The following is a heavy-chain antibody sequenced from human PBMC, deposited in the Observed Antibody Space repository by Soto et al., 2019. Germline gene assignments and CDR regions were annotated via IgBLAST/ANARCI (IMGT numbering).Heavy chain of an antibody. J-gene: IGHJ5*02. CDR1: GFSLSTRGVG. D-gene: IGHD6-13*01. CDR2: IYWDDDK. Sequence: QITLKESGPTLVKPTQTLTLTCTFSGFSLSTRGVGVGWIRQPPGKTLEWLALIYWDDDKRYSPSLKSRLTITKDTSKNQVVLTMTNMDPVDTATYYCAQRRMSKSWYWFDPWGQGTLVTVSS. CDR3: AQRRMSKSWYWFDP. V-gene: IGHV2-5*02.